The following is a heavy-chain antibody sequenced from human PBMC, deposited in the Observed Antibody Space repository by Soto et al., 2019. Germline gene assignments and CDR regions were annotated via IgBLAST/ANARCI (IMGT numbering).Heavy chain of an antibody. CDR1: GFTFSRYA. Sequence: RGSLRLSCAVSGFTFSRYAMSWVRQAPGKGLEWVSAISGSGGDTNYADSVKGRFTISRDNSKNTLYLQMNSLRAEDTAVDYGAKDQNYYDNRPTDYWGQGT. D-gene: IGHD3-22*01. J-gene: IGHJ4*02. CDR3: AKDQNYYDNRPTDY. CDR2: ISGSGGDT. V-gene: IGHV3-23*01.